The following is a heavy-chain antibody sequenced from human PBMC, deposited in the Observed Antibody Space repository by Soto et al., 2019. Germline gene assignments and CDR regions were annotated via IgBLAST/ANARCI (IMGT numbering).Heavy chain of an antibody. CDR2: ISGSGGST. CDR3: AKDVRTAGAFDI. V-gene: IGHV3-23*01. Sequence: GCSLRLSCAACGVTFSIYAMGLFRQAPGKGLEWVSAISGSGGSTYYADSVKGRFTISRDNSKNTLYLQMNSLRAEDTAVYYCAKDVRTAGAFDIWGQGTMVTVSS. CDR1: GVTFSIYA. J-gene: IGHJ3*02.